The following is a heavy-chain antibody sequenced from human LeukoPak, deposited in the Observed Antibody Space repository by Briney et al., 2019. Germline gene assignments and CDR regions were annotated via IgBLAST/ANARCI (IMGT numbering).Heavy chain of an antibody. J-gene: IGHJ4*02. CDR1: GYTFTSYA. V-gene: IGHV1-18*01. Sequence: GASVKVSCKPSGYTFTSYALSWVRQAPGQGLEWMGWISTYSGHTNYAQKLQGRITMTIETSTSTAYMELRSLRSDDTAVYYCARGGSRVVTYGNFDYWGQGTLVTVSS. CDR2: ISTYSGHT. D-gene: IGHD2-21*02. CDR3: ARGGSRVVTYGNFDY.